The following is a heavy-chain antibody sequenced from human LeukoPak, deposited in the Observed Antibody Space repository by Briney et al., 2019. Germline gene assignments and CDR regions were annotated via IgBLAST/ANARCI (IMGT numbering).Heavy chain of an antibody. CDR3: AREWLRPVGASDY. CDR1: GFTFSDYY. D-gene: IGHD1-26*01. CDR2: ISGSGPTI. J-gene: IGHJ4*02. V-gene: IGHV3-11*01. Sequence: GGSLRLSCAASGFTFSDYYMSWIRQAPGKGLEWVSYISGSGPTIYYADSVKGRFTISRDNAKNSLFLQMNSLRAEDTAVYYCAREWLRPVGASDYWGQGTLVTVSS.